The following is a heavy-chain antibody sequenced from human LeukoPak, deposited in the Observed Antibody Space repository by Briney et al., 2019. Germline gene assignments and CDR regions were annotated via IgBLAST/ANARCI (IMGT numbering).Heavy chain of an antibody. CDR1: GYGFPSYW. CDR2: IYPADSDA. Sequence: GESLKISCNGSGYGFPSYWIGWVRQMPGKGLEWMVIIYPADSDARYSPSFQGHVTLSADKSISTAYLQWSSLRASDTAMYYCARSSGSGWSFFDYWGQGTLVTVSS. V-gene: IGHV5-51*01. D-gene: IGHD6-19*01. CDR3: ARSSGSGWSFFDY. J-gene: IGHJ4*02.